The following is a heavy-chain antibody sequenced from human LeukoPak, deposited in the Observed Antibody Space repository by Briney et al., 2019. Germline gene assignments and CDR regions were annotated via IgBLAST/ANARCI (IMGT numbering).Heavy chain of an antibody. V-gene: IGHV1-69*05. D-gene: IGHD3-3*01. CDR3: ATYTLSQFWSGYYHFDY. CDR1: GGNFISYA. Sequence: SVKVSCKASGGNFISYAVSWVRQAPGQGLEWMGGIIPMFGTSNYAQKFQGRVTITTDESTTTAYMELSSLSSEDTAVYYCATYTLSQFWSGYYHFDYWGQGTLVTVSS. J-gene: IGHJ4*02. CDR2: IIPMFGTS.